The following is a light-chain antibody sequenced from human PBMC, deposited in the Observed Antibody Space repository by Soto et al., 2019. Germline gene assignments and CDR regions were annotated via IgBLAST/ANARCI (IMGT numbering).Light chain of an antibody. Sequence: QSALTHPASVSGSPGQSITISCTGTSSDVGSYNLVSWYQQHPGKAPKLMIYEVSKRPSGVSNRFSGSKSGNTASLTISGLQAEDAADYYCSSYSGTNYHYVFGTGTKVTVL. CDR1: SSDVGSYNL. CDR3: SSYSGTNYHYV. V-gene: IGLV2-23*02. CDR2: EVS. J-gene: IGLJ1*01.